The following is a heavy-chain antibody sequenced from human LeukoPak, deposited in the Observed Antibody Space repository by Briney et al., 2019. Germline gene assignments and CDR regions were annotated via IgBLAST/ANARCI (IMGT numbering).Heavy chain of an antibody. CDR1: GGTFSSYA. CDR2: VIPIFGTA. J-gene: IGHJ4*02. CDR3: ARDGSGWYHYFDY. D-gene: IGHD6-19*01. V-gene: IGHV1-69*13. Sequence: SVKVSCKASGGTFSSYAISWVRQAPGQGLEWMGGVIPIFGTANYAQKFQGRVAITADESTSTAYMELSSLRSEDTAVYYCARDGSGWYHYFDYWGQGTLVTVSS.